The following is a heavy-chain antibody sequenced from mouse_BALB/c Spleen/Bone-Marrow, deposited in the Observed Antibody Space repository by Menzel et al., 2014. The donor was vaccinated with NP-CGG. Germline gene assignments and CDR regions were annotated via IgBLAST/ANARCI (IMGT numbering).Heavy chain of an antibody. J-gene: IGHJ2*01. CDR3: ARGYDYDFGY. CDR2: ISSGGSA. Sequence: EVKLMESGGGLVKPGGSLKLSCAASGFTFSNFAMSWVRQTPDKRLEWVASISSGGSAYYPDSVKGRLSISRDNARDILFLQMSSLRSEDTAMYYCARGYDYDFGYWGQGTTLTVSS. CDR1: GFTFSNFA. V-gene: IGHV5-6-5*01. D-gene: IGHD2-4*01.